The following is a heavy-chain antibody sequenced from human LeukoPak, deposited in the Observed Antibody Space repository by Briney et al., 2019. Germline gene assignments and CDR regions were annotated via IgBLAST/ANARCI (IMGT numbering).Heavy chain of an antibody. V-gene: IGHV1-18*01. J-gene: IGHJ6*03. Sequence: GASVKVSCKASGYTFTSYGISWVRQAPGQGLEWMGWISAYNGNTNYAQKLQGRVTMTTDTSTSTAYMELRSLRSDDTAVYYCARDYYDILTGYYYYYYYMDVWGKGTTVTVSS. CDR3: ARDYYDILTGYYYYYYYMDV. CDR2: ISAYNGNT. CDR1: GYTFTSYG. D-gene: IGHD3-9*01.